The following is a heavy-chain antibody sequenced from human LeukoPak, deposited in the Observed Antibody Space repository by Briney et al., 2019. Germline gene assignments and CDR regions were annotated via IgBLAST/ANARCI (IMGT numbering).Heavy chain of an antibody. Sequence: SETLSLTCTVSGGSISSYYWSWIRQPPGKGLEWVAYIYYSGSTNYIPSLKSRVTISVDTSKNQFSLKLSSVTAADTAVYYCARARSRYNWNDGLDYWGQGTLVTVSS. CDR2: IYYSGST. D-gene: IGHD1-20*01. CDR3: ARARSRYNWNDGLDY. J-gene: IGHJ4*02. CDR1: GGSISSYY. V-gene: IGHV4-59*01.